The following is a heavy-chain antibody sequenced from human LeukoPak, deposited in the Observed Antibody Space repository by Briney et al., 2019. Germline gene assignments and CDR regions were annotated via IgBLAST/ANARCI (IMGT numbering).Heavy chain of an antibody. D-gene: IGHD2-21*02. CDR1: GFTFSSYS. V-gene: IGHV3-48*02. CDR3: ARDRVLQLTADY. Sequence: PGGSLRLSCAASGFTFSSYSMSWVRQAPGKGLEWLSYISSSSRTIYYADSVKGRFTISRDNAKNSLYLQMNSLKDEDTAVYYCARDRVLQLTADYWGQGTLVTVSS. J-gene: IGHJ4*02. CDR2: ISSSSRTI.